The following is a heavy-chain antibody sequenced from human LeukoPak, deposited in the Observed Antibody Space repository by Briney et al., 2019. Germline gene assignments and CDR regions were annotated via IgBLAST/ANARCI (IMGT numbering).Heavy chain of an antibody. CDR2: IRYDGSNK. Sequence: GGSLRLSCAASGFTFSSYGMRWVRQAPGKGLEWVAFIRYDGSNKYYADSVKGRITISRDNSRNTLYLQMSSLRAEDTAVYYCAKSPKSPAISMVRGVSNYNYYMDVWGKGTTVTISS. V-gene: IGHV3-30*02. CDR1: GFTFSSYG. CDR3: AKSPKSPAISMVRGVSNYNYYMDV. J-gene: IGHJ6*03. D-gene: IGHD3-10*01.